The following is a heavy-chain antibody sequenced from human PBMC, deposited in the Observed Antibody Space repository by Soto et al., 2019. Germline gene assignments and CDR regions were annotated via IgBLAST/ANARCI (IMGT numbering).Heavy chain of an antibody. V-gene: IGHV3-30*18. D-gene: IGHD3-22*01. CDR3: AKDCYYDSSGSLVDY. Sequence: GGSLRLSCAASGFTFSSHGMHWVRQAPGKGLEWVAVISHDGSNKYYADSVKGRFTISRDNSKNTLYLQMNSLRAEDTAVYYCAKDCYYDSSGSLVDYWGQGTLVTVSS. CDR2: ISHDGSNK. J-gene: IGHJ4*02. CDR1: GFTFSSHG.